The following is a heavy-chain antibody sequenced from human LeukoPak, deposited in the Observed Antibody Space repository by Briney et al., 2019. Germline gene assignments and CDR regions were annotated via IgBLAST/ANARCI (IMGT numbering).Heavy chain of an antibody. CDR2: IKPSSGNT. CDR3: ARDSITNFAVVNEGNYYYMDV. D-gene: IGHD3-3*01. V-gene: IGHV1-46*03. J-gene: IGHJ6*03. CDR1: GYIFTNYH. Sequence: ASVKVSCKASGYIFTNYHIHWVRQAPGQGLEWVVVIKPSSGNTNYAENFQGRVTMTRDTSTSTVYMELRSLRSEDTAVYYCARDSITNFAVVNEGNYYYMDVWGKGTTVTVSS.